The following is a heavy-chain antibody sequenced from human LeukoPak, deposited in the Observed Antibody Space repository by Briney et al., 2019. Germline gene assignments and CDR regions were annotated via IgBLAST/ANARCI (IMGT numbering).Heavy chain of an antibody. CDR2: IYYSGST. V-gene: IGHV4-39*07. CDR1: GGSISSSSYY. D-gene: IGHD1-26*01. Sequence: PSETLSLTCTVSGGSISSSSYYWGWIRQPPGKGLEWIGSIYYSGSTYYNPSLKSRVTISVDTSKNQFSLKLSSVTAADTAVYYCAREREAVGVMDVWGKGTTVTVSS. J-gene: IGHJ6*04. CDR3: AREREAVGVMDV.